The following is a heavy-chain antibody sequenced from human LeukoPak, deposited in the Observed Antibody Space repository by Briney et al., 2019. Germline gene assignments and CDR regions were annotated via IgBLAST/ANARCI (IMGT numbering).Heavy chain of an antibody. V-gene: IGHV5-51*01. CDR2: IYPGDSDT. Sequence: GESLKISCKGSGYSFTSYWIGWVRQMPGKGLEWTGIIYPGDSDTRYSPSFQGQVTISADKSISTAYLQWSSLKASDTAMYYCARFRDSSGYYFDYWGQGTLVTVSS. D-gene: IGHD3-22*01. J-gene: IGHJ4*02. CDR3: ARFRDSSGYYFDY. CDR1: GYSFTSYW.